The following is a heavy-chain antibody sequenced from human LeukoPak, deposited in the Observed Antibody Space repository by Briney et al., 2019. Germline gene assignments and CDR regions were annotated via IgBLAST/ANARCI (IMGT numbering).Heavy chain of an antibody. CDR2: ISTYNGNT. Sequence: GASVKVSFTASVYTFTICGISWVRQAPGQGLEWMGWISTYNGNTNYAQNLQGRVTMTSDTSTSTVYMELRSLRSDDTAVYYCARGGDYYDMDVWGKGTTVTVSS. V-gene: IGHV1-18*04. CDR3: ARGGDYYDMDV. CDR1: VYTFTICG. J-gene: IGHJ6*03.